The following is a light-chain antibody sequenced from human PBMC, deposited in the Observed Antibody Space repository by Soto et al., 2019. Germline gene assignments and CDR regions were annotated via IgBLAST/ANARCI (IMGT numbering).Light chain of an antibody. Sequence: SVLTPSPGTLSLSPGGRVSLSCRASQSVSSSSLAWYQQKPGQTPRLLIYGASTRATGIPARFSGSGSGTEFTLTISSLQSEDFAIYYCQQYNNWLMLSFGGGTKVDI. CDR2: GAS. J-gene: IGKJ4*01. CDR1: QSVSSSS. V-gene: IGKV3-15*01. CDR3: QQYNNWLMLS.